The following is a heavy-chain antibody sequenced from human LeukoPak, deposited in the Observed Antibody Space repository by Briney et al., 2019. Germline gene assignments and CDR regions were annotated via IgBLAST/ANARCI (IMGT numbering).Heavy chain of an antibody. J-gene: IGHJ4*02. CDR1: GGSISSGGYY. D-gene: IGHD1-26*01. CDR2: IYYSGST. V-gene: IGHV4-31*03. CDR3: ARSGSGSSLFGY. Sequence: PSETLSLTCTVSGGSISSGGYYWSWIRQHPGKGLEWIGYIYYSGSTYYNPSLKSRVTISVDTSKNQFTLKLSSVTAADTAVYYCARSGSGSSLFGYWGQGTLVTVSS.